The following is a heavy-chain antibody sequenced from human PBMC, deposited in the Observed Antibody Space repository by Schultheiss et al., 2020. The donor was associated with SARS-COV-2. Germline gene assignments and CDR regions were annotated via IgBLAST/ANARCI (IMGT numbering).Heavy chain of an antibody. V-gene: IGHV4-61*01. J-gene: IGHJ6*02. Sequence: SETLSLTCTVSGGSISSSSYYWGWIRQPPGKGLEWIGYIFYSGNTNYNPSLKSRVTISVDTSKNQFSLKLSSVTAADTAVYYCARDRGYSYGYEYYYYGMDVWGQGTTVTVSS. CDR3: ARDRGYSYGYEYYYYGMDV. D-gene: IGHD5-18*01. CDR2: IFYSGNT. CDR1: GGSISSSSYY.